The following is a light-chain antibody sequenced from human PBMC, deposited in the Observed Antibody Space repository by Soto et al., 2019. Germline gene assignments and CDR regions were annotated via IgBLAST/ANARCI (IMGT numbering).Light chain of an antibody. Sequence: DIQMTQSPSSLSASVGDRLTITCRASQGFSIYLAWYQQKPGKVPKLLIYAASTLQSGVPSRFSGSGSGTDFPLTISSVQPEDVATYCCLRYNSDPPSFGQGTKVEIK. CDR2: AAS. CDR1: QGFSIY. J-gene: IGKJ1*01. CDR3: LRYNSDPPS. V-gene: IGKV1-27*01.